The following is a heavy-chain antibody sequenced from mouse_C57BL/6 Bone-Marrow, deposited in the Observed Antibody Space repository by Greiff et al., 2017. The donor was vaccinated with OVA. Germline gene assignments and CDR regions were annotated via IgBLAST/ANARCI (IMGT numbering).Heavy chain of an antibody. J-gene: IGHJ1*03. CDR1: GFTFSDYY. Sequence: EVMLVESGGGLVQPGGSLKLSCAASGFTFSDYYMYWVRQTPEKRLEWVAYISNGGGSTYYPDTVKGRFTISRDNAKNTLYLQMSRLKSEDTAMYYCARDQKKIYYYGSYWYFDVWGTGTTVTVSS. V-gene: IGHV5-12*01. D-gene: IGHD1-1*01. CDR3: ARDQKKIYYYGSYWYFDV. CDR2: ISNGGGST.